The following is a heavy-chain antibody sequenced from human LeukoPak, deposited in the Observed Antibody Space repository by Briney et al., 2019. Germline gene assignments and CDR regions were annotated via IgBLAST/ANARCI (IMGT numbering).Heavy chain of an antibody. V-gene: IGHV5-10-1*01. CDR1: GYSFTRSL. J-gene: IGHJ3*02. CDR3: ATQYCSGGSCDSESGFDI. Sequence: GESLKISRKGSGYSFTRSLLSWVREMPGKGLEWVGRFDHSASSTNYSPSLQSHVTISADKSISTAYLQWISLKASDTAVYYCATQYCSGGSCDSESGFDIWGQGTMVTVSS. CDR2: FDHSASST. D-gene: IGHD2-15*01.